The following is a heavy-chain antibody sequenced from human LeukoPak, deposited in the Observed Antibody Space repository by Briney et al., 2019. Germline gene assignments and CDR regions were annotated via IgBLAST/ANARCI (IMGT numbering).Heavy chain of an antibody. CDR1: GFTFRDFS. CDR3: AREYSSSSGRSFDD. Sequence: PGGSLRLSCVASGFTFRDFSMSWVRQAPGKGLEWVSYISSSTTNMYYADSVKGRFTISRDNAKNSLYLQMNSLRAEDTAVYYCAREYSSSSGRSFDDWGQGTLVTVSS. J-gene: IGHJ4*02. CDR2: ISSSTTNM. D-gene: IGHD6-6*01. V-gene: IGHV3-48*01.